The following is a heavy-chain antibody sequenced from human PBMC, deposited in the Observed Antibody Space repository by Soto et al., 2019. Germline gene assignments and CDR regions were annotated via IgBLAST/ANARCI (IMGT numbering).Heavy chain of an antibody. D-gene: IGHD3-3*01. V-gene: IGHV1-46*01. J-gene: IGHJ6*02. Sequence: ASVKVSCKASGYTFTSYYMHWVRQAPGQGLEWMGIINPSGGSTSYAQKFQGRVTMTRDTSTSTVYMELSSLRSDDTAVYYCARGGYYDFWSGSLGYYGMDVWGQGTTVTVSS. CDR3: ARGGYYDFWSGSLGYYGMDV. CDR1: GYTFTSYY. CDR2: INPSGGST.